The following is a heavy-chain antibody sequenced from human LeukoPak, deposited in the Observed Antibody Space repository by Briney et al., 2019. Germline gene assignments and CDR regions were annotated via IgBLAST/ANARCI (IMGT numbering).Heavy chain of an antibody. J-gene: IGHJ3*01. CDR2: TRNKANSYTT. V-gene: IGHV3-72*01. CDR3: ARGPSPFYDTFAGWTDAFDV. CDR1: GFTFSHHY. D-gene: IGHD3-9*01. Sequence: GGSLRLSCAASGFTFSHHYMDWVRQAPGKGLEWVGRTRNKANSYTTEYAASVKGRFTISRDDSKNSLYLQMNSLKTEDTAVYYCARGPSPFYDTFAGWTDAFDVWGQGTLVTVSS.